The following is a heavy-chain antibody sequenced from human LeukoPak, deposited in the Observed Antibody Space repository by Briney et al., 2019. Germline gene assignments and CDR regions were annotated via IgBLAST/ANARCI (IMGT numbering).Heavy chain of an antibody. Sequence: SETLSLTCAVYGGSFSGYYWSWIRQPPGKGLEWIGEINHSGSTNYNPSLKSRVTISVDTSKNQFSLKLSSVTAADTAVYYCAKDRHWLALDDWGQGTLVTVSS. V-gene: IGHV4-34*01. J-gene: IGHJ4*02. CDR1: GGSFSGYY. CDR3: AKDRHWLALDD. CDR2: INHSGST. D-gene: IGHD6-19*01.